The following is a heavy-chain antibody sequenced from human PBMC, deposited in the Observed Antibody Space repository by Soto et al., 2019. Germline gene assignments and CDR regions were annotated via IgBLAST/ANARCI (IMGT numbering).Heavy chain of an antibody. CDR3: AMYYCSSTSCYNPYY. D-gene: IGHD2-2*02. CDR2: ISAYNDNT. J-gene: IGHJ4*02. CDR1: GYTFTSYG. Sequence: ASVKVSCKASGYTFTSYGISWVRQAPGQGLEWMGWISAYNDNTNYAQKLQGRVAMTADTSQSTAYMELRSLTSDDTAVYYCAMYYCSSTSCYNPYYWGQGTLVPVSS. V-gene: IGHV1-18*01.